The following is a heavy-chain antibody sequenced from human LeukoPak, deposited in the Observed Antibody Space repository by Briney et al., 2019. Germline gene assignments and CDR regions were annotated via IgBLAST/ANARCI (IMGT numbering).Heavy chain of an antibody. D-gene: IGHD2-15*01. Sequence: GASVKVSCKASGYTFTSDAIHWVRQAPGQRLEWMGWISAGNGNTKYSQNFQGRVTFISNTSATTAFMELSSLRSEGAAVYYCARDSGSGNNDYWGQGTLVTVSS. CDR1: GYTFTSDA. V-gene: IGHV1-3*01. J-gene: IGHJ4*02. CDR2: ISAGNGNT. CDR3: ARDSGSGNNDY.